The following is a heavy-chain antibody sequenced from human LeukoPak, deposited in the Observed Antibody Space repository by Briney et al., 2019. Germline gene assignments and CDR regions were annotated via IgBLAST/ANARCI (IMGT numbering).Heavy chain of an antibody. CDR3: ARGTLYSGWSYYFDY. Sequence: SETLSLTCTVSGGSIINYYWTWIRQPPGKGLEWIGYIDHGGSTNYNPSLRSRVSISSDTSKIQFSLELTSVTAADTAMYYCARGTLYSGWSYYFDYWGQGSQVTVSS. CDR1: GGSIINYY. CDR2: IDHGGST. D-gene: IGHD6-19*01. V-gene: IGHV4-59*01. J-gene: IGHJ4*02.